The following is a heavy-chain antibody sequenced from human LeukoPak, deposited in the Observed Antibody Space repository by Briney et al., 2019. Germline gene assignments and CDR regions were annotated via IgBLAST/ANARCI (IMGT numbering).Heavy chain of an antibody. Sequence: PGRSLRLSCAASGFTFSSYAMHWVRQAPGKGLEWVAVISYDGSNKYYADSVKGRFTISRDNSKNTLYLQMNSLRAEDTAVYYCARDRGRPYYFDYWGQGTLVTVPS. J-gene: IGHJ4*02. D-gene: IGHD1-1*01. V-gene: IGHV3-30-3*01. CDR2: ISYDGSNK. CDR1: GFTFSSYA. CDR3: ARDRGRPYYFDY.